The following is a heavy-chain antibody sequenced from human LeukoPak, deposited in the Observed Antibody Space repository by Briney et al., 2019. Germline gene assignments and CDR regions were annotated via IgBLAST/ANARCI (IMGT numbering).Heavy chain of an antibody. CDR2: IYYSGST. CDR3: ASGTGGYYYYMDV. J-gene: IGHJ6*03. D-gene: IGHD1-14*01. CDR1: GGSISSYY. Sequence: SETLSLTCTVSGGSISSYYRSWIRQPPGKGLEWIGYIYYSGSTNYNPSLKSRVTISVDTSKNQFSLKLSSVTAADTAVYYCASGTGGYYYYMDVWGKGTTVTVSS. V-gene: IGHV4-59*01.